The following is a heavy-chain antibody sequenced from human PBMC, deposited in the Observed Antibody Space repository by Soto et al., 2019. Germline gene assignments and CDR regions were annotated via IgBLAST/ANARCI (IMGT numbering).Heavy chain of an antibody. Sequence: QVQLVQSGAEVKKPGASVKVSCKASGYTFTSYDINWVRQATGQGLEWMGWMNPHSGNTGYAQKCQGRVTMTRNTSISTAYMELSSLRSEDTAVYYCARPTGYYRYDGFDIWGQGTMVTVSS. J-gene: IGHJ3*02. V-gene: IGHV1-8*01. D-gene: IGHD3-9*01. CDR1: GYTFTSYD. CDR3: ARPTGYYRYDGFDI. CDR2: MNPHSGNT.